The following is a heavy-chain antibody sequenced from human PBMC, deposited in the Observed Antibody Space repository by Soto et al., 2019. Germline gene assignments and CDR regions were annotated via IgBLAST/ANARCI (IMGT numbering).Heavy chain of an antibody. V-gene: IGHV1-69*01. CDR2: IIPIFGTA. CDR1: GGTFSSYA. D-gene: IGHD2-2*01. Sequence: QVQLVQSGAEVKKPGSSVKVSCKASGGTFSSYAISWVRQAPGQGLEWMGGIIPIFGTANYAQKFQGRVTITADESTSTAYMELSSLRSEDTAVYYCARGVIVVVPAAMVPMGYSSSWYERSSFDYWGQGTLVTVSS. J-gene: IGHJ4*02. CDR3: ARGVIVVVPAAMVPMGYSSSWYERSSFDY.